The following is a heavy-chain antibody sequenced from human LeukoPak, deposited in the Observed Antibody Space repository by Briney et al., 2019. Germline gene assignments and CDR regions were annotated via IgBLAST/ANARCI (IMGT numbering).Heavy chain of an antibody. CDR3: ARDPRIAVAGTWDY. Sequence: GGSLRLSCAASGFTFSNYWMSWVRQAPGKGLEWVANIKQDGSEKSYVDSVKGRFTISRDNAKNSLYLQMSSLRAEDTAVYYCARDPRIAVAGTWDYWGQGTLVTVSS. D-gene: IGHD6-19*01. V-gene: IGHV3-7*01. J-gene: IGHJ4*02. CDR1: GFTFSNYW. CDR2: IKQDGSEK.